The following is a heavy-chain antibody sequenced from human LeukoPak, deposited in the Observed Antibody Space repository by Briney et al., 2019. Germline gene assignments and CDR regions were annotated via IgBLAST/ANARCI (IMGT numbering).Heavy chain of an antibody. D-gene: IGHD2-2*01. CDR1: GGSISSYY. CDR3: ARDVVAARGSFDY. J-gene: IGHJ4*02. Sequence: TSETLSLTCTVSGGSISSYYWSWIRQPPGKGLEWIGYIYCSGSTNYNPSLKSRVTISVDTSKNQFSLKLSSVTAADTAVYYCARDVVAARGSFDYWGQGTLVTVSS. CDR2: IYCSGST. V-gene: IGHV4-59*01.